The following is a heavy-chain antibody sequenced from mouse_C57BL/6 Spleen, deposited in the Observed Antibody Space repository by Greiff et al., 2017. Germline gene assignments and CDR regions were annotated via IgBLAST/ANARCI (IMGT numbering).Heavy chain of an antibody. CDR1: GYTFTSYW. J-gene: IGHJ2*01. CDR2: IHPNSGST. Sequence: VQLQQPGAELVKPGASVKLSCKASGYTFTSYWMHWVKQRPGQGLEWIGMIHPNSGSTNYNEKFKSKATLTVDKSSSTAYMQLSSLTSEDSAVYYCARFITTVVDNYFDYWGQGTTLTVSS. D-gene: IGHD1-1*01. V-gene: IGHV1-64*01. CDR3: ARFITTVVDNYFDY.